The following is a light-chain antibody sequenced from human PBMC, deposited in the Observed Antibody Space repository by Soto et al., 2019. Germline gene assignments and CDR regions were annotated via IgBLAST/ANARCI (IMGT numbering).Light chain of an antibody. Sequence: QSPLTQPPSVSAASGQRVTISCSGSTSNIGKNFVSWYQQLPGTAPKLLIYDNNRRPSGIPDRFSGSKSDTSATLDITGLQTGDEADYYCVTCDSDPNTGVVFAGGPKRPS. J-gene: IGLJ2*01. CDR3: VTCDSDPNTGVV. V-gene: IGLV1-51*01. CDR1: TSNIGKNF. CDR2: DNN.